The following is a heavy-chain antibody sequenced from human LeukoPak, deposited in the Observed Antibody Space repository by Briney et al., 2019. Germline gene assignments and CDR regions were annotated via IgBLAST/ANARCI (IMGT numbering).Heavy chain of an antibody. CDR3: ARGGLGYCSGGSCYSFFDY. V-gene: IGHV1-69*13. Sequence: GASVKVSCKASGGTFSSYEISWVRQAPGQGLEWMGGIIPIFGTANYARKFQGRVTITADESTSTAYMELSSLRSEDTAVYYCARGGLGYCSGGSCYSFFDYWGQGTLVTVSS. CDR2: IIPIFGTA. CDR1: GGTFSSYE. J-gene: IGHJ4*02. D-gene: IGHD2-15*01.